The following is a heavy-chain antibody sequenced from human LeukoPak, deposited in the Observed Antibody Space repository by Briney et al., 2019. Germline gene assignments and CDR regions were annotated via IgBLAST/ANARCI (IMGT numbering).Heavy chain of an antibody. CDR2: IYTSGST. CDR3: ARTGFDLNQYSRRDY. Sequence: SETLSLTCTVSGGSISSGSYYWSWIRQPAGKGLEWIGRIYTSGSTNYNPSLKSRVTISVDTSKNQFSLKLSSVTAADTAVYYCARTGFDLNQYSRRDYWGQGTLVTVSS. V-gene: IGHV4-61*02. CDR1: GGSISSGSYY. D-gene: IGHD6-6*01. J-gene: IGHJ4*02.